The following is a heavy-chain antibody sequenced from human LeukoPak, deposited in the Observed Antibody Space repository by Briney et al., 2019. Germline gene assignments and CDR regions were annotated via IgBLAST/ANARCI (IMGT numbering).Heavy chain of an antibody. V-gene: IGHV3-48*01. Sequence: GGSLRLSCAASGFTFSSYSMNWVRQAPGKGLEWVSYISSSSSTIYYADSVKGRFTISRDNAKNSLYLQMNSLRAEDTALYYCAKDFVGTGNFRGGDYWGQGTLVTVSS. J-gene: IGHJ4*02. CDR2: ISSSSSTI. D-gene: IGHD1-1*01. CDR1: GFTFSSYS. CDR3: AKDFVGTGNFRGGDY.